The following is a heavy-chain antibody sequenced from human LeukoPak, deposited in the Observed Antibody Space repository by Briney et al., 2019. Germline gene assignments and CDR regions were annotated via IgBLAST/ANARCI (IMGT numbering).Heavy chain of an antibody. J-gene: IGHJ4*02. CDR3: ASGYYYDSSGYICEGSLDY. D-gene: IGHD3-22*01. CDR1: GGSISSYY. CDR2: IYTSGST. V-gene: IGHV4-4*07. Sequence: SETLSLTCTVSGGSISSYYWSWIRQPAGKGLEWIGRIYTSGSTNYNPSLKSRVTMSVDTSKNQFSLKLSSVTAADTAVYYCASGYYYDSSGYICEGSLDYWGQGTLVTVSS.